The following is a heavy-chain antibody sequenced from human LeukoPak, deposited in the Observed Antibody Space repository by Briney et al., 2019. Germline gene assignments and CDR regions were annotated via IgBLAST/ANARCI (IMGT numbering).Heavy chain of an antibody. CDR3: ARRGEMATIPLDY. CDR2: IYPGDSDT. D-gene: IGHD5-24*01. CDR1: GYSFTSSW. J-gene: IGHJ4*02. V-gene: IGHV5-51*01. Sequence: GESLKISRKGSGYSFTSSWIGWVRQMPGKGLEWMGIIYPGDSDTRYSPSFQGQVTISADKSISTAYLQWSSLKASDTAMYYCARRGEMATIPLDYWGQGTLVTVSS.